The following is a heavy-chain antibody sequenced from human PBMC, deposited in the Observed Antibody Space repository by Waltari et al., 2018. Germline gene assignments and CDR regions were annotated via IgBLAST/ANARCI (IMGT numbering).Heavy chain of an antibody. CDR3: SGGEVTGTDF. D-gene: IGHD6-19*01. J-gene: IGHJ4*02. Sequence: EVQVVESGGGWVQPGGSLKLSVAPSGSSFSGSSIHWVRQTSGKGLEWVGRIRREPYNYATAYSASVKGRFTISRDDSKNTAFLQMNSLMTEDTAVYYCSGGEVTGTDFWGQGTLVTVSS. CDR2: IRREPYNYAT. CDR1: GSSFSGSS. V-gene: IGHV3-73*01.